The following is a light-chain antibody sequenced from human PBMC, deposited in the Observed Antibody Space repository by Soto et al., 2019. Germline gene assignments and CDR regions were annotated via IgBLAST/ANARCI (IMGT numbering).Light chain of an antibody. Sequence: QTVVTQSSSASASLGSSVKLTCTLRSGHSSYIIAWHQQQAGKAPRYLMKVEGSGSYNKGSGVPDRFSGSCSGADPYLTISNLQFEDEADYYCETSDSNTRVFGGGTKLTVL. J-gene: IGLJ3*02. CDR3: ETSDSNTRV. CDR1: SGHSSYI. V-gene: IGLV4-60*02. CDR2: VEGSGSY.